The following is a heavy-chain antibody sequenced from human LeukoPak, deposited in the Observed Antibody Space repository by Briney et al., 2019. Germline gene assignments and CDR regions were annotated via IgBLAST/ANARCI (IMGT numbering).Heavy chain of an antibody. Sequence: GASVKVSCKASGYTFTGYYMHWVRQAPGQGLEWMGWINPNSGGTNYAQKFQGRVTMTRNTSISTAYMELSSLRSEDTAVYYCARSPQGYVSPTFDPWGQGTLVTVSS. CDR3: ARSPQGYVSPTFDP. J-gene: IGHJ5*02. CDR1: GYTFTGYY. D-gene: IGHD5-12*01. V-gene: IGHV1-2*02. CDR2: INPNSGGT.